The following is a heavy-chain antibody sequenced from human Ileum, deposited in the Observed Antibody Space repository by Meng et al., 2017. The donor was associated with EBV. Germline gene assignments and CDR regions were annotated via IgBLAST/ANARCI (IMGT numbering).Heavy chain of an antibody. J-gene: IGHJ4*02. CDR3: ARGFYTYGSSCFDY. D-gene: IGHD6-13*01. CDR1: GGSFSGYY. Sequence: VQLQQWGAGLLNPSAILSLTVAVYGGSFSGYYWTWIRQPPGKGLEWIGEINHSGSTNYNPSLKSRVTISVDKNQFSLKLSSVTAADTAVYYCARGFYTYGSSCFDYWGQGTLVTVSS. CDR2: INHSGST. V-gene: IGHV4-34*01.